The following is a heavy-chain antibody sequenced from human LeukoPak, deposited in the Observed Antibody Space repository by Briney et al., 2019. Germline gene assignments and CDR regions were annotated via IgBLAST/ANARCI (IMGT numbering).Heavy chain of an antibody. V-gene: IGHV3-9*01. CDR1: GFTFDDYA. CDR3: AKADRWELLALDAFDI. J-gene: IGHJ3*02. Sequence: PGGSLRLSCAASGFTFDDYAMHWVRQAPGKGLEWVSGISWNSGSIGYADSVKGRFTISRDNAKNSLYLQMNSLRAEDTALYYCAKADRWELLALDAFDIWGQGTMVTVSS. CDR2: ISWNSGSI. D-gene: IGHD1-26*01.